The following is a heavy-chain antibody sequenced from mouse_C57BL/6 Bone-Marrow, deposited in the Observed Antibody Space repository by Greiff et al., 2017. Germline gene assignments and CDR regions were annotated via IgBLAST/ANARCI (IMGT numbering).Heavy chain of an antibody. J-gene: IGHJ2*01. D-gene: IGHD4-1*01. V-gene: IGHV2-6*03. CDR2: IWSDGST. CDR3: ARDVPPGGTLDY. CDR1: GFSLTSYG. Sequence: VKLMESGPGLVAPSQSLSITCTVSGFSLTSYGVHWVRQPPGQGLEWLVVIWSDGSTTYNSALKSRLNISKDNTKSQVFLKMNSLQTDDTAVDYCARDVPPGGTLDYWGQGTTRTVSS.